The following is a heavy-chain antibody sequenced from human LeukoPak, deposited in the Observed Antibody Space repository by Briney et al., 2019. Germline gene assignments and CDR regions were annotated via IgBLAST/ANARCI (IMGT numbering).Heavy chain of an antibody. CDR1: GFTFSSYA. J-gene: IGHJ4*02. V-gene: IGHV3-64*01. CDR2: ISSNGGST. Sequence: GGSLGLSCAASGFTFSSYAMHWVRQAPGKGLEYVSAISSNGGSTYHANSVKGRFTISGDNSKNTLYLQMGSLRAEDMAVYYCARVGRSGSYFDYWGQGTLVTVSS. D-gene: IGHD1-26*01. CDR3: ARVGRSGSYFDY.